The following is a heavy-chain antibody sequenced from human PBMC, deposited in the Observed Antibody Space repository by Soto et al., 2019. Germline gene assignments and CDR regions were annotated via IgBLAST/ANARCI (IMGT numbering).Heavy chain of an antibody. J-gene: IGHJ5*02. Sequence: SETLSLTCAVYGGSFSGYYWSWIRQPPGKGLEWIGEINHSGSTNYNPSLKSRVTISVDTSKNQFSLKLSSVTAADTAVYYCASTSIAARRGWFDPWGQGTLVTVSS. CDR1: GGSFSGYY. V-gene: IGHV4-34*01. D-gene: IGHD6-6*01. CDR2: INHSGST. CDR3: ASTSIAARRGWFDP.